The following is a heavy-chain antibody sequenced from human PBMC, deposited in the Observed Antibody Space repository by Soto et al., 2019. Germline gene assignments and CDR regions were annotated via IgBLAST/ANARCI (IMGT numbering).Heavy chain of an antibody. D-gene: IGHD3-3*01. J-gene: IGHJ4*02. CDR1: GGSISTDGYY. CDR3: ARKQAGFFYGIDY. Sequence: SETLSLTCTVSGGSISTDGYYWNWIRQYPGKGLEWLGYIDGSGYTFYNPSLQSRLTLSMDTSKNQFSLKLSSATAADTAVYFCARKQAGFFYGIDYWGQGTLVTVSS. CDR2: IDGSGYT. V-gene: IGHV4-31*03.